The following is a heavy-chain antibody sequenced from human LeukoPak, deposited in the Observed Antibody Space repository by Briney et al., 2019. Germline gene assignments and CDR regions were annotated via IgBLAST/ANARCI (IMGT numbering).Heavy chain of an antibody. J-gene: IGHJ4*02. D-gene: IGHD3-16*01. CDR3: TKRGAYYVDY. Sequence: PGGSLRLSCAASGSTFGTSAMSWVRQTPEKGLEWVSTITSGDGSPYYADSVKGRFTISRDNSNNMLYLQMNSLRAEDTAVYYCTKRGAYYVDYWGRGIPVTVSS. CDR2: ITSGDGSP. CDR1: GSTFGTSA. V-gene: IGHV3-23*01.